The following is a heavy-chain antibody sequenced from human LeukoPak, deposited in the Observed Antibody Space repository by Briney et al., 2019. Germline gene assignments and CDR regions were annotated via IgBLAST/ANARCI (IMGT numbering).Heavy chain of an antibody. CDR3: AKDFSRIAAADPFDY. Sequence: GGCLRLACAPSGFTFSSNAMSWVRQAPGEGLEWVSAISGRGGSTYYADSVKGRFTSSRDNSKNTLYLQMNSLKAEDTAVYYVAKDFSRIAAADPFDYWGQGTLVTVSS. CDR1: GFTFSSNA. D-gene: IGHD6-13*01. CDR2: ISGRGGST. V-gene: IGHV3-23*01. J-gene: IGHJ4*02.